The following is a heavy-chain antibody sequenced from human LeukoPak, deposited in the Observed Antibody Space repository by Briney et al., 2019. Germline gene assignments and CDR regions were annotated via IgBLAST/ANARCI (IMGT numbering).Heavy chain of an antibody. CDR2: ISYDGSNK. CDR1: GFTFSSYW. Sequence: GGSLRLSCAASGFTFSSYWMHWVRQAPGKRLEWVAFISYDGSNKKYADSVKGRFTISRDNSKNTLYLQMNSLRAEDTAVYYCARDAYCSSTSCYIDYWGQGTLVTVSS. CDR3: ARDAYCSSTSCYIDY. V-gene: IGHV3-30*03. J-gene: IGHJ4*02. D-gene: IGHD2-2*02.